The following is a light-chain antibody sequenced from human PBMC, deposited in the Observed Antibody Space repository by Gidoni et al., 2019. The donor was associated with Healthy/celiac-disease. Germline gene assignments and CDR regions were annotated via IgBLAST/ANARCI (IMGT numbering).Light chain of an antibody. CDR2: DVS. J-gene: IGLJ1*01. V-gene: IGLV2-14*01. CDR1: SCDVGGYNY. Sequence: QSALTQPASVSGFPGQSITISCTGTSCDVGGYNYVSWYQQHPGKAPKLMIYDVSNRPSGVSNRFSGSKSGNTASLTISGLQAEDEADYYCSSYTSSSTYVFGTGTKVTVL. CDR3: SSYTSSSTYV.